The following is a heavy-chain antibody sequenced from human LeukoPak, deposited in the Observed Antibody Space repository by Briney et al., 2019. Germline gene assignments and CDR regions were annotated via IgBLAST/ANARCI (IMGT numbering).Heavy chain of an antibody. CDR1: GFTFSSYA. J-gene: IGHJ4*02. Sequence: GSLRLSCAASGFTFSSYAMSWVRQPPGKGLEWIGSIYYSGNTYNNPSLKSRVTISVDTSKNQLSLKLTSVTAADTAVYYCAMHTVIASSWSLDYWGQGTLVTVSS. CDR2: IYYSGNT. D-gene: IGHD6-13*01. CDR3: AMHTVIASSWSLDY. V-gene: IGHV4-39*01.